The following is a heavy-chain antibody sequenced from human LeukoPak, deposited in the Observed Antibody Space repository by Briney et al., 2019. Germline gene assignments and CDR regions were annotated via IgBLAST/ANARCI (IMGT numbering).Heavy chain of an antibody. CDR2: IYTSGST. J-gene: IGHJ6*04. CDR1: AGSISNYY. CDR3: AREYCSSSSCFHYSYYYFMDV. D-gene: IGHD2-2*01. Sequence: PSETLSLTXTVSAGSISNYYWSSIRQPAGKGLEWLGRIYTSGSTNYNPSLESRVTMSVDTSKNQFSLKLTSVTAADTAVYYCAREYCSSSSCFHYSYYYFMDVWGKGTKVTVSS. V-gene: IGHV4-4*07.